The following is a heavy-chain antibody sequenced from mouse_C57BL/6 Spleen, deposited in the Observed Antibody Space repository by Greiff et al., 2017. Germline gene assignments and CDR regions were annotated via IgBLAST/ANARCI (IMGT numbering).Heavy chain of an antibody. CDR1: GFSLTSYG. CDR3: ARNPSSRDAMDY. D-gene: IGHD1-1*01. V-gene: IGHV2-2*01. J-gene: IGHJ4*01. Sequence: VQLKQSGPGLVQPSQSLSITCPVSGFSLTSYGVHWVRQSPGKGLEWLGVLWSGGSTDYNAAFISRLSISKDNSKSQVFFKMNSLQAEDTAIDYWARNPSSRDAMDYWGQGTSGTVSS. CDR2: LWSGGST.